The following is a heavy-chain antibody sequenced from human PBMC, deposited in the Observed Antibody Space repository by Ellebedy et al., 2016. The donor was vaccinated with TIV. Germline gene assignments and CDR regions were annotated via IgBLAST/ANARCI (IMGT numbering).Heavy chain of an antibody. CDR1: GYTFTSYG. J-gene: IGHJ5*02. CDR3: ANVLLWFGEPARFDP. D-gene: IGHD3-10*01. V-gene: IGHV1-18*01. CDR2: ISAYNGNT. Sequence: ASVKVSXXASGYTFTSYGISWVRQAPGQGLEWMGWISAYNGNTNYAQKLQGRVTMTTDTSTSTAYMELRSLRSDDTAVYYCANVLLWFGEPARFDPWGQGTLVTVSS.